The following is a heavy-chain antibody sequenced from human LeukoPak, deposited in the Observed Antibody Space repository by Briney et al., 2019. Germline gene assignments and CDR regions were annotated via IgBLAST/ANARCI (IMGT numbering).Heavy chain of an antibody. CDR3: ARGAAEVWDAFDI. Sequence: SETLSLTCTVSGGSISSYYWSWIRQPPGKGLEWIGYIYYSGSTNYNPSLKSRVTISVDTSKNQFSLKLSSVTAADTAVYYCARGAAEVWDAFDIWGQGTMVTVSS. J-gene: IGHJ3*02. D-gene: IGHD1-14*01. CDR2: IYYSGST. CDR1: GGSISSYY. V-gene: IGHV4-59*01.